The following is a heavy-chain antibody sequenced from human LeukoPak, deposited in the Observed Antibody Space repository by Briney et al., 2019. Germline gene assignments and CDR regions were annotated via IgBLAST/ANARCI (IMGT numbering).Heavy chain of an antibody. J-gene: IGHJ6*03. V-gene: IGHV4-39*07. D-gene: IGHD3-10*01. CDR1: GDSVSSSSYY. CDR2: IYYSGST. CDR3: ARTASGYYYYYYMDV. Sequence: SETLSLTCTVSGDSVSSSSYYWGWIRQPPGKGLEWIGSIYYSGSTYYNPSLKSRVTISVDTSKNQFSLKLSSVTAADTAVYYCARTASGYYYYYYMDVWGKGTTVTISS.